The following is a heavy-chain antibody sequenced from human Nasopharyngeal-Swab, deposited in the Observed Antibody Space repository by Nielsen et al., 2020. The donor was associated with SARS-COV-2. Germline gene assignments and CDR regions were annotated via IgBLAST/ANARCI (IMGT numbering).Heavy chain of an antibody. Sequence: GESLKISCAASGFTFSSYSMNWVRQAPGKGLEWVSYISSSSSTIYYADSVKGRFTISRDNAKNSLYLQMNSLRAEDTAVYYCARDHDLPFQHWGQGTLVTVSS. D-gene: IGHD2-21*02. CDR1: GFTFSSYS. V-gene: IGHV3-48*01. J-gene: IGHJ1*01. CDR2: ISSSSSTI. CDR3: ARDHDLPFQH.